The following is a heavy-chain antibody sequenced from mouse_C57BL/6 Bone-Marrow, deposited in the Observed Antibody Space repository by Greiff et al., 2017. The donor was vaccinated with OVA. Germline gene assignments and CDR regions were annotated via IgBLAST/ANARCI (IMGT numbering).Heavy chain of an antibody. CDR3: AREGYSNLFAY. Sequence: QVQLKQPGAELVMPGASVKLSCKASGYTFTSYWMHWVKQRPGQGLEWIGEIDPSDSYTNYNQKFKGKSTLTVDKSSSTAYMQLSSLTSEDSAVYYCAREGYSNLFAYWGQGTLVTVSA. D-gene: IGHD2-5*01. CDR2: IDPSDSYT. J-gene: IGHJ3*01. CDR1: GYTFTSYW. V-gene: IGHV1-69*01.